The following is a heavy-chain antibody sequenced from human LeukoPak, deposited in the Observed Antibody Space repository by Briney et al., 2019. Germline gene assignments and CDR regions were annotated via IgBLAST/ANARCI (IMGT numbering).Heavy chain of an antibody. J-gene: IGHJ3*02. Sequence: ASVKVSCKASGYTFTSYGISWVRQAPGQGLEWMGWISAYNGNTNYAQKFQGRVIMTTDTSTNTAYMELRSLTSDDTAVYYCARTFYDFWSGFSNYDSFHIWGQGTLVTVSS. D-gene: IGHD3-3*01. CDR2: ISAYNGNT. CDR3: ARTFYDFWSGFSNYDSFHI. V-gene: IGHV1-18*01. CDR1: GYTFTSYG.